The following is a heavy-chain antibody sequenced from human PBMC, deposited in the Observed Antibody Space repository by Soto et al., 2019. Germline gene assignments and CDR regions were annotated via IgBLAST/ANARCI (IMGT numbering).Heavy chain of an antibody. V-gene: IGHV4-39*01. CDR1: GASISSSSYY. D-gene: IGHD4-17*01. CDR3: ARRMSYGDYVLDY. Sequence: SETLSLTCTVYGASISSSSYYWGWIRQPPGKGLEWIGSIYYSGSTYYNPSLKSRVTISVDTSKNQFSLKLSSVTAADTAVYYCARRMSYGDYVLDYWGQGTLVTVSS. J-gene: IGHJ4*02. CDR2: IYYSGST.